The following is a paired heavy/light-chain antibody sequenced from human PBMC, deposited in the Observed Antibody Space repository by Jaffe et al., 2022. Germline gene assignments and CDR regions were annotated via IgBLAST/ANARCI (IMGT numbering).Heavy chain of an antibody. CDR2: IRSKPYGGTT. Sequence: EVQVVESGGGFVQPGRSLRLSCTVSGFTFPDYALSWFRQAPGKGLEWVSFIRSKPYGGTTEYAASVKGRFTISTDDSKPIAYLQMNSLKTEDTAVYYCRLDFWMRVYWGQGALVTVSS. J-gene: IGHJ4*02. V-gene: IGHV3-49*03. CDR3: RLDFWMRVY. CDR1: GFTFPDYA. D-gene: IGHD3-3*01.
Light chain of an antibody. J-gene: IGKJ1*01. CDR2: ARS. V-gene: IGKV2-40*01. CDR1: QSLFNSDDRNTH. Sequence: DIVMTQTPLSLPVTPGEPASISCRSSQSLFNSDDRNTHLEWFLQKPGQSPQLLIYARSYRASGVPDRFSGSGSGTDFTLTISRVEAEDVGIYYCMQRLEFPWTFGQGTKVEIK. CDR3: MQRLEFPWT.